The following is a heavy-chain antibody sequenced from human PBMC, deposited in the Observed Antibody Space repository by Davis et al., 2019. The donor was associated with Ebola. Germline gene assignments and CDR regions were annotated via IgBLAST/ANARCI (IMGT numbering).Heavy chain of an antibody. D-gene: IGHD4-17*01. CDR2: INSNGAST. CDR3: ATTHSDYGDAFDI. Sequence: GESLKISCAASGFTFSTYPLHWVRQAPGKGLEYASGINSNGASTNYANSVKGRFTISRDNSKNTLYLQMGSLRAEDMAVYYCATTHSDYGDAFDIWGQGTMVTVSS. V-gene: IGHV3-64*01. J-gene: IGHJ3*02. CDR1: GFTFSTYP.